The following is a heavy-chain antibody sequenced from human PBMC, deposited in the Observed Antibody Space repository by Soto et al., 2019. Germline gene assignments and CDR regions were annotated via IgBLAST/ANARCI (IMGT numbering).Heavy chain of an antibody. CDR3: ARESGYDYAFDI. Sequence: QVQLVESGGGVVQPGRSLRLSCAASGFTFSSYGMHWFRQAPGKGLEWVAVTRYDGSNKYYADSVKGRFTLSRDNSKNTRYLQMNSLRAEDTAVYYCARESGYDYAFDIWGQGTMVTVSS. CDR1: GFTFSSYG. D-gene: IGHD5-12*01. J-gene: IGHJ3*02. V-gene: IGHV3-33*01. CDR2: TRYDGSNK.